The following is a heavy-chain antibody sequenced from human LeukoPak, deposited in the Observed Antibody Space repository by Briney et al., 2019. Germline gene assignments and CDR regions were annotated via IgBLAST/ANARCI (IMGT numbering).Heavy chain of an antibody. Sequence: GGSLRLSCAAPGFSVSGNYMSWVRQAPGEGLEWVLIIYSDDSTYYADSVKGRFSISRDNSKNTLYLQMNSLRAEDTAVYCCARDSSYWGQGTLVTVSS. V-gene: IGHV3-66*01. J-gene: IGHJ4*02. CDR2: IYSDDST. CDR3: ARDSSY. CDR1: GFSVSGNY.